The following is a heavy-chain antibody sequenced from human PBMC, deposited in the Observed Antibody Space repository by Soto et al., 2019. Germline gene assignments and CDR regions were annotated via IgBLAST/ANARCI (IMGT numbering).Heavy chain of an antibody. D-gene: IGHD6-19*01. CDR1: GFTFSDYI. Sequence: PGGSLRLCCAASGFTFSDYIMHWVRQAPGKGLEWVALISYDGSNKYFADSVKGRFTISRDNSKNTLYLQMDSLRAEDTAVYYCAKDRAGAVAGTWGQGTLVTVSS. V-gene: IGHV3-30-3*01. CDR3: AKDRAGAVAGT. J-gene: IGHJ4*02. CDR2: ISYDGSNK.